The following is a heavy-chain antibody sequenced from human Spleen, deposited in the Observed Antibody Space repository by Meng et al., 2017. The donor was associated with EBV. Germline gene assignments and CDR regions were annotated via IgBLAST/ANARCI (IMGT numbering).Heavy chain of an antibody. V-gene: IGHV1-69*01. CDR2: LIPMSDAP. J-gene: IGHJ4*02. Sequence: QVQLVQSGAEVKKPGSWVKVSCKTSGGTFRRDAGSWVRQAPGQGLEWMGGLIPMSDAPHYAQKFQDRVRITADESTSTHYMDLSGLRSEDTAVYYCASESGRGFTPNYWGQGTLVTVSS. D-gene: IGHD3-10*01. CDR3: ASESGRGFTPNY. CDR1: GGTFRRDA.